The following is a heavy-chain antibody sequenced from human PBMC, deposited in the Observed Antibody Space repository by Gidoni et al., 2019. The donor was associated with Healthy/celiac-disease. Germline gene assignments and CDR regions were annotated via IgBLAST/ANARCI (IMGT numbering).Heavy chain of an antibody. J-gene: IGHJ4*02. Sequence: QVQLQQSGPGLVKPSQTLSLTCAISGDSVSRNSAAWNWNRQSPSRGLEWLGRTYYRSKWYNDYAVSVKSRITINPDTSKNQFSLQLNSVTPEDTAVYYCARESRSSWYETIDYWGQGTLVTVSS. D-gene: IGHD6-13*01. V-gene: IGHV6-1*01. CDR3: ARESRSSWYETIDY. CDR1: GDSVSRNSAA. CDR2: TYYRSKWYN.